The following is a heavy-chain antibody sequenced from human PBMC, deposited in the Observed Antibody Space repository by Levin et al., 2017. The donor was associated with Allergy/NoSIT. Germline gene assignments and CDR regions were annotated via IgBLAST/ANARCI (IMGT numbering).Heavy chain of an antibody. CDR2: VEPSGST. CDR1: GASFSGYY. CDR3: ARGLWSDDL. Sequence: ASETLSLTCAVYGASFSGYYWSWVRQAPGKGLEWIGGVEPSGSTNYNPSLKSRVTISVDTSKNQISLKLSSVTAADTAVYYCARGLWSDDLWGRGTLVTVSS. D-gene: IGHD3-10*01. V-gene: IGHV4-34*01. J-gene: IGHJ2*01.